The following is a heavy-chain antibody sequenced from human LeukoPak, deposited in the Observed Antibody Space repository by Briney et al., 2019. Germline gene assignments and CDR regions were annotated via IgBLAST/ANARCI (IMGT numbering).Heavy chain of an antibody. D-gene: IGHD1-14*01. Sequence: PSQTLSLTCTVSGGSISSGSYYWSWIRQPAGKGLEWIGRIYTSGSTNYNPSLKSRVTISVDTSKNQFSLKLSSVTAADTAVYYCARHNPPTLYYYYYMDVWGKGTTVTISS. V-gene: IGHV4-61*02. J-gene: IGHJ6*03. CDR2: IYTSGST. CDR1: GGSISSGSYY. CDR3: ARHNPPTLYYYYYMDV.